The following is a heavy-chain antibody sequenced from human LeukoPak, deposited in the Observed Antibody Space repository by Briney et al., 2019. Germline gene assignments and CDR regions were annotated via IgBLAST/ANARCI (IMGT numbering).Heavy chain of an antibody. CDR1: GGSFSGYY. J-gene: IGHJ5*02. V-gene: IGHV4-34*01. CDR2: INHSGST. Sequence: PSATLSLTCAVYGGSFSGYYWSWIRQPPAKGLEWIGEINHSGSTNYNPSLKSRVTISVDTSKNQFSLKLSSVTAADTAVYYCARHCPSRVYSSGWYDGFQDNWFDPWGQGTLVTVSS. D-gene: IGHD6-19*01. CDR3: ARHCPSRVYSSGWYDGFQDNWFDP.